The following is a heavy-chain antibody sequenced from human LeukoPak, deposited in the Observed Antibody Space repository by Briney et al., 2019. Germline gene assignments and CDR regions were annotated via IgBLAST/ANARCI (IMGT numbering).Heavy chain of an antibody. J-gene: IGHJ4*02. Sequence: GGSLRLSCAASGFTFSNYWMNWVRQAPGRGLEWVASIGQDGSENYYVDSVKGRFTISRDNAKNSLYLQMNSLRVEDTAVYYCARGGGWCFDYWGQGALITASS. D-gene: IGHD6-19*01. V-gene: IGHV3-7*01. CDR1: GFTFSNYW. CDR2: IGQDGSEN. CDR3: ARGGGWCFDY.